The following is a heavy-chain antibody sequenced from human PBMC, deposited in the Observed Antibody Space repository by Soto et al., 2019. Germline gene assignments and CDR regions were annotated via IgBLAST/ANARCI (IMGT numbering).Heavy chain of an antibody. CDR3: ARTGDYIVDY. J-gene: IGHJ4*02. D-gene: IGHD7-27*01. Sequence: SQTLSLTCAISGDSVSSKSAAWHWIRQSPSRGLEWLGRTYYRSKWSSNYAVSVKSRITINPDTSKNQFSLQLRSVTPDDTAMYYCARTGDYIVDYWGQGTLVRVSS. CDR2: TYYRSKWSS. V-gene: IGHV6-1*01. CDR1: GDSVSSKSAA.